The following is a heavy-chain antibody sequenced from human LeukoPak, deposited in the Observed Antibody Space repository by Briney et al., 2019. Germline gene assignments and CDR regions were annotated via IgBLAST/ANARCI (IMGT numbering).Heavy chain of an antibody. CDR3: ARGGSGYDYPFDY. CDR2: IYYSGST. V-gene: IGHV4-59*01. Sequence: SESLSLTCIVSGGSISSYYWSWIRQPQGEGLEWIGYIYYSGSTNYNPSLKSRVTISVDTSKNQFSLKLSSVTAADTAVYYCARGGSGYDYPFDYWGQGTLVTVSS. CDR1: GGSISSYY. J-gene: IGHJ4*02. D-gene: IGHD5-12*01.